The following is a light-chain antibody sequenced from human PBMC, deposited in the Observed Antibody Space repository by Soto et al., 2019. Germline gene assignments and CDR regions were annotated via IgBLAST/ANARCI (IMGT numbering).Light chain of an antibody. CDR2: SDT. V-gene: IGLV3-21*04. CDR1: NIGSKG. Sequence: SYELTQPPSVSVAAGRTASISCGGYNIGSKGVHWYQQKPGQAPVLVIYSDTDLPPVIPERFSGSNSANLATLTISRVEAGDEGDYYCQVWDSGSAHVVFGGGTKLTV. CDR3: QVWDSGSAHVV. J-gene: IGLJ2*01.